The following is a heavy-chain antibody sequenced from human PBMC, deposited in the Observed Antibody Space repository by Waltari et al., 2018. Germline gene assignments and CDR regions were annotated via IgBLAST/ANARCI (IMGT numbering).Heavy chain of an antibody. CDR1: GFTFSNYW. Sequence: EVQLVESGGGLVQPGGSLRLSCAASGFTFSNYWMSWVRLAPGKGLEGVAYIKRDGSEKYYVDSVRGRFTISRDNAKSSLYLQMNSLRAEDTAVYYCARYGLGAGTFDYWGQGTLVTVSS. D-gene: IGHD6-13*01. CDR3: ARYGLGAGTFDY. CDR2: IKRDGSEK. V-gene: IGHV3-7*01. J-gene: IGHJ4*02.